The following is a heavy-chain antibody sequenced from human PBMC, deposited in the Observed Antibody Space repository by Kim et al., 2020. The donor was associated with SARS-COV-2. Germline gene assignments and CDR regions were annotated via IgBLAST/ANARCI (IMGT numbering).Heavy chain of an antibody. V-gene: IGHV4-38-2*02. CDR2: IYHTGET. Sequence: SETLSLTCTVSGYPVSSGFYWTWIRQSPGEGLEWIGNIYHTGETHFNPSLKSRATFSLDTSNNQFSLRLSSMTAADTAVYFCARATAAAGGYGMDVWG. CDR3: ARATAAAGGYGMDV. D-gene: IGHD6-25*01. CDR1: GYPVSSGFY. J-gene: IGHJ6*02.